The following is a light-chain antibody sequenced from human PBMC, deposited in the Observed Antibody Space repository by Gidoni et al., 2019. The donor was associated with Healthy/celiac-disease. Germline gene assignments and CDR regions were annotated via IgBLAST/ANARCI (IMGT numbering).Light chain of an antibody. CDR3: QQYYSTPYS. V-gene: IGKV4-1*01. Sequence: DFVMTQSPDSLAVSLGERATINCKSSQSVLYSSNNKNYLAWYQQKPGQPPKLLIYWASTRESGVPDRFSGSGSGTDFTLTISSLQAEDVAVYYCQQYYSTPYSFGQXAELEIK. CDR1: QSVLYSSNNKNY. CDR2: WAS. J-gene: IGKJ2*03.